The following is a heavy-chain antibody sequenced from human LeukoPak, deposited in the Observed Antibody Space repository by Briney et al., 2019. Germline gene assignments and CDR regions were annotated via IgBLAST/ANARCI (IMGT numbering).Heavy chain of an antibody. D-gene: IGHD2-2*01. V-gene: IGHV3-23*01. CDR2: VSANAGTI. CDR3: AKNIVVVPAALDAFDI. CDR1: GFTFSTYA. Sequence: GGSLRLSCAASGFTFSTYAMTWVRQAPGKGLEWVSSVSANAGTIHHADSVKGRFTISRDNSRNTLFLQMNSLRADDTAVYYCAKNIVVVPAALDAFDIWGQGTMVTVSS. J-gene: IGHJ3*02.